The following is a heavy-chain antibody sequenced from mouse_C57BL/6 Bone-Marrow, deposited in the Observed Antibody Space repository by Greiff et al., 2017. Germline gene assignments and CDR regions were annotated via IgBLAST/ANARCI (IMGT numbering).Heavy chain of an antibody. CDR2: ISYDGSN. J-gene: IGHJ3*01. CDR3: ARDDRDGAY. CDR1: GYYITSGYY. Sequence: EVKLQESGPGLVKPSQSLSLTCSVTGYYITSGYYWNWIRQFPGNKLEWMGYISYDGSNNYNPSLKNRISITRDTSKNQFFLKLNSVTTEDTATYYWARDDRDGAYWGQGTLVTVSA. D-gene: IGHD3-3*01. V-gene: IGHV3-6*01.